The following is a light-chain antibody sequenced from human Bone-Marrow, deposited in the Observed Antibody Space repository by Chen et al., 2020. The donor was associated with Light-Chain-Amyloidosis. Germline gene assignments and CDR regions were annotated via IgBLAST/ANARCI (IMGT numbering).Light chain of an antibody. J-gene: IGLJ1*01. CDR3: SSFTSSSSYV. CDR2: AVS. Sequence: QSALTQPASVSGSPGQSLTISCTGTSGDVGTYNYVSWSQQHPGKAPKVMIYAVSNRPSGVSNRVSGSKSGNTGSLTISGLQAEDEADYYCSSFTSSSSYVFGPGTKVTVL. V-gene: IGLV2-14*01. CDR1: SGDVGTYNY.